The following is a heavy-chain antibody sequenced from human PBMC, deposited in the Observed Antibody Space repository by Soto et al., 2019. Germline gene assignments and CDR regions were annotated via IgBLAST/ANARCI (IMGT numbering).Heavy chain of an antibody. CDR3: ARDRLRLGELSLLGYFDY. D-gene: IGHD3-16*02. CDR1: GFTFSRHT. CDR2: ISYDGSNK. V-gene: IGHV3-30*04. J-gene: IGHJ4*02. Sequence: QVQLEESGGGVVQPGRSLRLSCAASGFTFSRHTMHWVRQAPGKGLEWVASISYDGSNKYYADSVKGRFTISRDNSKNTLSVQMDSLRAEDTDVYYCARDRLRLGELSLLGYFDYWGQGTLVTVSS.